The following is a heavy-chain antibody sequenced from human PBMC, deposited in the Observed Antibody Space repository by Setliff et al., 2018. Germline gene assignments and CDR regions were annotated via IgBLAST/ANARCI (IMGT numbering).Heavy chain of an antibody. CDR1: GFTFSTYW. Sequence: GGSLRLSCAASGFTFSTYWMTWVRQAPGKGLECVANIKKDGSGTHYVDSVKGRFTISRDNAKDSLYLQTNSLRGEDTAVYYCAKDGGGTYYSRSDSWGQGALVTVSS. D-gene: IGHD1-26*01. CDR3: AKDGGGTYYSRSDS. J-gene: IGHJ4*02. V-gene: IGHV3-7*03. CDR2: IKKDGSGT.